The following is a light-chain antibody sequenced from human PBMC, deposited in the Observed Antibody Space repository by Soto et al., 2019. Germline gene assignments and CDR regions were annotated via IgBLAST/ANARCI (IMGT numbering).Light chain of an antibody. V-gene: IGKV1-39*01. J-gene: IGKJ4*01. CDR2: AAS. Sequence: DIQMTQSPSSLSASVGDRVTITCRASQSITNYLNWYQQRPGKAPQLLIYAASNLQSGVPSRFSGSGSGTDFPLTISSLQPEDFASYYCQQNYSTPVTFGGGTKVEIK. CDR3: QQNYSTPVT. CDR1: QSITNY.